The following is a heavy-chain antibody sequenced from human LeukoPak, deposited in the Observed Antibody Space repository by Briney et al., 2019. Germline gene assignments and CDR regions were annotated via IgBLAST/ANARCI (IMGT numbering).Heavy chain of an antibody. D-gene: IGHD2-2*01. V-gene: IGHV4-39*01. Sequence: PSETLSLTCTVSGGSISSSSYYWGWIRQPPGKGLEWIGSIYYSGSTYYNPSLKSRVTISVDTSKNQFSLKLSSVTAADTAVYYCARTYCTTTTCSFFFDNWGQGTLVTVSS. CDR1: GGSISSSSYY. CDR3: ARTYCTTTTCSFFFDN. CDR2: IYYSGST. J-gene: IGHJ4*02.